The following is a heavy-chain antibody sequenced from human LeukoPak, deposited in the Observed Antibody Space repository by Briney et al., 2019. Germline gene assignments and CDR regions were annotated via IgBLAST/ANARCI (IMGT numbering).Heavy chain of an antibody. D-gene: IGHD1/OR15-1a*01. J-gene: IGHJ3*01. Sequence: GGSLRLSCAASGFTFSSYAMHWVRQAPGKGLEWVAIISYDGTNKYYADSVKGRFTTSRDNSKTTLYLQMNTLGAEDTAVYYCASAVEQGAFDVWGRGTMVTVSS. CDR3: ASAVEQGAFDV. CDR1: GFTFSSYA. V-gene: IGHV3-30-3*01. CDR2: ISYDGTNK.